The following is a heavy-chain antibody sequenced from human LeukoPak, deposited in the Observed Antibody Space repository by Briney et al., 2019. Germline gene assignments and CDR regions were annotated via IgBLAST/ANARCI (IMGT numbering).Heavy chain of an antibody. V-gene: IGHV3-21*04. Sequence: GGSLRLSCAASGFTFSQRTMNWVRQAPGKGLEWVSSITSSSTYIYSADSVKGRFTISRDNAKNSLYLQMNSLRAEDTAVYYCARDGSHYYDSSGPRGMDVWGQGTTVTVSS. J-gene: IGHJ6*02. CDR3: ARDGSHYYDSSGPRGMDV. D-gene: IGHD3-22*01. CDR2: ITSSSTYI. CDR1: GFTFSQRT.